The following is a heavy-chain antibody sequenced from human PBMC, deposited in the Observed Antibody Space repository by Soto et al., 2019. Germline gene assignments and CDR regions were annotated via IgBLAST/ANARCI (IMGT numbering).Heavy chain of an antibody. V-gene: IGHV1-18*01. CDR1: GYTFTSYG. CDR3: ATTVAVAGARVSGMDV. J-gene: IGHJ6*02. Sequence: ASVKVSCKASGYTFTSYGISWVRQAPGQGLEWMGWFGAEDGETTYAQKFQGRVTMTEDTSTDTAYMELSSLRSEDTAVYYCATTVAVAGARVSGMDVWGQGTTVTVSS. CDR2: FGAEDGET. D-gene: IGHD6-19*01.